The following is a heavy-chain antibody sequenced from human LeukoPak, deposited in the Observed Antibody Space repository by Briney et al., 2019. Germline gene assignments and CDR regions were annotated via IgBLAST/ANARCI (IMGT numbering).Heavy chain of an antibody. J-gene: IGHJ4*02. CDR1: GYTFTSYG. D-gene: IGHD3-22*01. CDR3: AREYYYDSSGYFDY. CDR2: ISAYNGNT. Sequence: ASVKVSCKASGYTFTSYGISWVRQAPGQGLEWMGWISAYNGNTNYAQKLQGGVTMTTDTSTSTAYMELRSLRSDDTAVYYCAREYYYDSSGYFDYWGQGTLVTVSS. V-gene: IGHV1-18*01.